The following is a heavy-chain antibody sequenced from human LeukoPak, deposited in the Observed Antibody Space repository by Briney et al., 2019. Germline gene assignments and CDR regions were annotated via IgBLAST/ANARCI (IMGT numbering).Heavy chain of an antibody. J-gene: IGHJ5*02. V-gene: IGHV3-23*01. CDR3: AKEVVVSAAVGAVGFDP. Sequence: PGGSLRLSCAASGFTFSSYWMSWVRQAPGKGLEWVSAISGSGSRTYYADSVKGRFTISRDNSKSTLYLRINSLRAEDTAVYYCAKEVVVSAAVGAVGFDPWGQGTLVIVSS. D-gene: IGHD6-13*01. CDR1: GFTFSSYW. CDR2: ISGSGSRT.